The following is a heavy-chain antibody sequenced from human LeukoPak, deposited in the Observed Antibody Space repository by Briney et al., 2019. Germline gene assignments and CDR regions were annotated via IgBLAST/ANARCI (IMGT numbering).Heavy chain of an antibody. CDR1: GGSVTSTNY. CDR3: ARDGGPYRPLDY. Sequence: PSETLSLTCGVSGGSVTSTNYWTWVRQLPGKGLEWIGEVNLQGFTNYNPSLMGRVAISVDTFENHISLQLTSVTAADTAVYYCARDGGPYRPLDYSGQGTLVTVSS. J-gene: IGHJ4*02. CDR2: VNLQGFT. V-gene: IGHV4-4*02.